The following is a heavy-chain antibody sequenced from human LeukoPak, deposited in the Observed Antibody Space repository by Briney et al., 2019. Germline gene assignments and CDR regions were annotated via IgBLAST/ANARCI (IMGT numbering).Heavy chain of an antibody. CDR3: AKADSFAIVVVIFDY. J-gene: IGHJ4*02. Sequence: GGSLRLSCAPSGLTFSTYWMNWVRQAPGKGLEWVANINQDGSLTYYMDSVKGRFTISRDNAKNSLYLQMNSLRAEDTALYYCAKADSFAIVVVIFDYWGQGTLVTVSS. CDR1: GLTFSTYW. D-gene: IGHD3-22*01. CDR2: INQDGSLT. V-gene: IGHV3-7*03.